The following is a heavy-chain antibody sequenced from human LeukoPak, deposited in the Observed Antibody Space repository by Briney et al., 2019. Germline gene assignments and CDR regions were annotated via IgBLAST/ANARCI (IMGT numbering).Heavy chain of an antibody. D-gene: IGHD4-17*01. CDR3: ARLGPYGDDTYYMDV. Sequence: SETLSLTCTVSGGSISRYYWSGIRRPPGKGLEWIGYMSSRGSTNYNPSLKSRVTISVDTSKNQFSLKLSSVTAADTAVYYCARLGPYGDDTYYMDVWGKGTTVTVSS. V-gene: IGHV4-4*09. CDR2: MSSRGST. CDR1: GGSISRYY. J-gene: IGHJ6*03.